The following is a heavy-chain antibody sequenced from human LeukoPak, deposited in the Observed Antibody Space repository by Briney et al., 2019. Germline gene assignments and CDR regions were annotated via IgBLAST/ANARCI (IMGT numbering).Heavy chain of an antibody. V-gene: IGHV4-59*01. Sequence: SETLSLTCAVSGGPLTSYYWSWIRQPPGKGREWIGFIYYRGSTNYNPSLESRVTISVDTSKNRFSLKLSSVTDGDTAVYYCARDRYSGYDGFGAFDIWGQGTMVTVSS. D-gene: IGHD5-12*01. CDR1: GGPLTSYY. CDR2: IYYRGST. J-gene: IGHJ3*02. CDR3: ARDRYSGYDGFGAFDI.